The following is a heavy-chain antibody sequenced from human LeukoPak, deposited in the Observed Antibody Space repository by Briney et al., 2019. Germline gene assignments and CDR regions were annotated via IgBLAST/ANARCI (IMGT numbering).Heavy chain of an antibody. J-gene: IGHJ4*02. CDR3: ARASKTYCSGGICYTFDY. CDR2: ISSSSSYI. D-gene: IGHD2-15*01. Sequence: GGSRRLSCAAPGFTFSTYSLNWVRQAPGKGLEWVSSISSSSSYIYYADSVKGRFTISRDNAENSLYLQMNSLRAEDTAVYYCARASKTYCSGGICYTFDYWGQGTLVTVSS. V-gene: IGHV3-21*01. CDR1: GFTFSTYS.